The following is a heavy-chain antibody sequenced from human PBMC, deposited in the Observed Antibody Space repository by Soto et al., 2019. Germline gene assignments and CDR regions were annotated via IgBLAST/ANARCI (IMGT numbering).Heavy chain of an antibody. J-gene: IGHJ6*04. Sequence: PGGSLRLSCSASGFTFSSYALHWVRHAPGKGLEYVSAISSNGGRTYYADSVKARFTISRDNSKNTLYLQMSSLRAEDTAVYYCVKRGRFLGTPGDYYYDREAWGKGNRIIVSS. CDR2: ISSNGGRT. CDR3: VKRGRFLGTPGDYYYDREA. V-gene: IGHV3-64D*06. D-gene: IGHD3-3*01. CDR1: GFTFSSYA.